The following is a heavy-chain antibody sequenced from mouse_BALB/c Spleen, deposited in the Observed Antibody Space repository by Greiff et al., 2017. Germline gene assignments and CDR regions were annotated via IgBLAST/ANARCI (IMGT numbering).Heavy chain of an antibody. Sequence: QVQLQQSGAELARPGASVKMSCKASGYTFTSYTMHWVKQRPGQGLEWIGYINPSSGYTNYNQKFKDKATLTADKSSSTAYMQLSSLTSEDSAVHYCARGGARTWYFDVWGAGTTVTVAS. CDR1: GYTFTSYT. CDR3: ARGGARTWYFDV. J-gene: IGHJ1*01. CDR2: INPSSGYT. V-gene: IGHV1-4*01.